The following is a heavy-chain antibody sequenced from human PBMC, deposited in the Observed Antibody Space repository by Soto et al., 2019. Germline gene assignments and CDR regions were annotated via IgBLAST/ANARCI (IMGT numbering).Heavy chain of an antibody. D-gene: IGHD3-22*01. V-gene: IGHV4-39*01. Sequence: QLLLQEAGPRLVEPSETLSLTCTVSSGSISSTSYYWAWIRQPPGKGLEWIGAIYYDGTTYYTESLKSRVSISVDTSKNQFSLKLNSVTPADTAVYFCARQGRNTKIVLVKHYAADFWGQGTAVTVSS. CDR1: SGSISSTSYY. CDR2: IYYDGTT. J-gene: IGHJ6*02. CDR3: ARQGRNTKIVLVKHYAADF.